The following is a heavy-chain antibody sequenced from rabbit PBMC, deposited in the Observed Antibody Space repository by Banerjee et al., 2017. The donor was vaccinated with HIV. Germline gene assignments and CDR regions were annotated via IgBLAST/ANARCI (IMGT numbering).Heavy chain of an antibody. D-gene: IGHD6-1*01. Sequence: QSLEESGGGLVKPGGTLTLTCKASGFDLSDYYYMCWVRQAPGKGLEWIACIYTGGSGSTYYANWARGRFTISKTSSTTVTLQMTSLTAADTATYFCARGVAGYGLRGQGTLVTVS. J-gene: IGHJ3*01. CDR2: IYTGGSGST. V-gene: IGHV1S40*01. CDR1: GFDLSDYYY. CDR3: ARGVAGYGL.